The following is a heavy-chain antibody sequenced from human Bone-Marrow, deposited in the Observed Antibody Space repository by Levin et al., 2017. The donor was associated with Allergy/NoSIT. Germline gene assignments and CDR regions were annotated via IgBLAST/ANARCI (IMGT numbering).Heavy chain of an antibody. CDR1: GFSFRGSP. CDR3: TTLQTDYKDY. CDR2: IRSEANSYAT. V-gene: IGHV3-73*01. D-gene: IGHD3-16*01. J-gene: IGHJ4*02. Sequence: GGSLRLSCVASGFSFRGSPVHWVRQASGKGLEWVGRIRSEANSYATAYAASVKGRFTISRDDSKDTSYLQMNSLKTEDTAVYYCTTLQTDYKDYWGQGTLVTVSS.